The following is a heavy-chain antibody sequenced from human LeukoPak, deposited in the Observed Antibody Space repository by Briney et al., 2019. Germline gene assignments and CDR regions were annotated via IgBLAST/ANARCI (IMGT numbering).Heavy chain of an antibody. J-gene: IGHJ6*02. CDR1: GGTFSSYA. Sequence: WASVKVSCKASGGTFSSYAISWVRQAPGQGLEWMGGIIPILGTANYAQKFQGRVTITADESTSTAYMELSSLRSEDTAVYYCAREYCSGGSCYHYGMDVWGQGTTVTVSS. CDR2: IIPILGTA. D-gene: IGHD2-15*01. CDR3: AREYCSGGSCYHYGMDV. V-gene: IGHV1-69*13.